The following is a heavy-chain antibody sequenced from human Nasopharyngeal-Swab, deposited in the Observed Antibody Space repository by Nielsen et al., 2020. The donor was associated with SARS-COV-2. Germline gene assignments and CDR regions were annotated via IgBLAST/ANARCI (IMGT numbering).Heavy chain of an antibody. CDR1: GFTFSSYE. CDR3: ARDRVVVAATTYYYYGMDV. V-gene: IGHV3-48*03. Sequence: GGSLRLSCAASGFTFSSYEMNWVRQAPGKGLEWVSYISSSGSTIYYADSVKGRFTISRDNAKNSLYLQMSSLRAEDTAVYYCARDRVVVAATTYYYYGMDVWGQGTTVTASS. CDR2: ISSSGSTI. D-gene: IGHD2-15*01. J-gene: IGHJ6*02.